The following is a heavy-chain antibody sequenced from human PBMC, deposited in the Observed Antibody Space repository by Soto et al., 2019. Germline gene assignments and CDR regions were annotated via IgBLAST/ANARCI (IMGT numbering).Heavy chain of an antibody. CDR1: GGTFSSYA. CDR2: IIPIFGTA. Sequence: QVQLVQSGAEVKKPGSSVKVSCKASGGTFSSYAISWVRQAPGQGLEWMGGIIPIFGTANYAQKFQGRVTITADESTITAYMELSSLRSEDTAVYYCAREGSYYDSSGYHFFDYWGQGTLVTVSS. D-gene: IGHD3-22*01. V-gene: IGHV1-69*12. J-gene: IGHJ4*02. CDR3: AREGSYYDSSGYHFFDY.